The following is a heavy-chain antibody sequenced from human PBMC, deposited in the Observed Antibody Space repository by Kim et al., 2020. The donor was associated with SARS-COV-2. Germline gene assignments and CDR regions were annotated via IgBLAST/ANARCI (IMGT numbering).Heavy chain of an antibody. CDR2: IDGGGTAT. D-gene: IGHD2-21*02. V-gene: IGHV3-74*01. CDR3: CVRARYDGNCFGR. J-gene: IGHJ4*02. CDR1: GFTSSGDW. Sequence: GGSLRLSCAASGFTSSGDWMHWVRQAPGKGLMWVSRIDGGGTATAYADAVEGRFTISRDSAKDTLYLQMNSLRDEDTAIYYCCVRARYDGNCFGRWGQGTLVTVSS.